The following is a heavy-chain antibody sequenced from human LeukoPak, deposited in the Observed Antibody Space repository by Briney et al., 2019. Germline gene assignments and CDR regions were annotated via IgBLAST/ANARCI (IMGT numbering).Heavy chain of an antibody. D-gene: IGHD6-19*01. CDR1: GFTFSTFA. CDR2: ISWDGGST. Sequence: PGGSLRLSCAASGFTFSTFAMHWVRQAPGKGLEWVSLISWDGGSTYYADSVKGRFTISRDNSKNSLYLQMNSLRAEDTALYYCAKGTRQWLLDYWGQGTLVTVSS. V-gene: IGHV3-43D*03. CDR3: AKGTRQWLLDY. J-gene: IGHJ4*02.